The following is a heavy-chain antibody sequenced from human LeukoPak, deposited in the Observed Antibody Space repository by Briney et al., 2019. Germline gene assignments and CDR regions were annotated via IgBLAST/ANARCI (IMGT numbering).Heavy chain of an antibody. CDR3: ARDFGYDNWNYWVGYFDY. D-gene: IGHD1-7*01. CDR2: ISTSSSYI. J-gene: IGHJ4*02. CDR1: GFTFSSYS. V-gene: IGHV3-21*01. Sequence: GGSLRLSCAASGFTFSSYSMNWVRQAPGKGLEWVSSISTSSSYIYYADSVKGRFTISRDNAKNSLYLQMNSLRAEDTAVYYCARDFGYDNWNYWVGYFDYWGQGTLVTVSS.